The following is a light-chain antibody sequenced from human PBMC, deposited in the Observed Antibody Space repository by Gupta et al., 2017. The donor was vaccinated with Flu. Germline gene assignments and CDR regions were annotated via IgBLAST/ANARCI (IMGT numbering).Light chain of an antibody. Sequence: VLTQPPSLSAAPGLQVTISCSGSSSNIGNNHVSWYQQLPGTAPTLLIDETRVRPSGVPDRFSGSKSGTSATLAISGLESGDEADYYCGAWDRSINHVLFGGGTKMNV. CDR2: ETR. CDR1: SSNIGNNH. CDR3: GAWDRSINHVL. V-gene: IGLV1-51*02. J-gene: IGLJ3*02.